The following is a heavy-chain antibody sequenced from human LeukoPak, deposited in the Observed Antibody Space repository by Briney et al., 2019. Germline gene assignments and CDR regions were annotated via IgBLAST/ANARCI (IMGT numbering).Heavy chain of an antibody. D-gene: IGHD5-18*01. J-gene: IGHJ4*02. CDR1: GYTFTTYA. CDR3: ARSRDTTMVVDY. CDR2: INTNTGNP. Sequence: ASVKVSCKASGYTFTTYAINWVRQAPGQGLEWMGWINTNTGNPTYAQGFTGRFVFSLDISVSTAYLQISSLKADDTAVYYCARSRDTTMVVDYWGQGTLVTVSS. V-gene: IGHV7-4-1*02.